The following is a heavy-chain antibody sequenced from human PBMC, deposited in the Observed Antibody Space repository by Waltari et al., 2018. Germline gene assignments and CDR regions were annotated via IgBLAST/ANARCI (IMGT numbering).Heavy chain of an antibody. V-gene: IGHV3-30*01. CDR1: GFTFSSYA. Sequence: QVQLVESGGGVVQPGRSLRLSCAASGFTFSSYAMHWVRQAPGKGLEWVAVISYDGSNKYYADAVKGRFTISRDNSKNTLYLQMNSLRAEDTAVYYCARDGPEYDFWSGVIDYWGQGTLVTVSS. J-gene: IGHJ4*02. D-gene: IGHD3-3*01. CDR3: ARDGPEYDFWSGVIDY. CDR2: ISYDGSNK.